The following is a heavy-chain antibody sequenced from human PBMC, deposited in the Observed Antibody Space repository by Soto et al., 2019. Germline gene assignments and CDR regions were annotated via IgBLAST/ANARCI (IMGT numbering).Heavy chain of an antibody. J-gene: IGHJ4*02. CDR3: TRDTYGDYVLLDY. V-gene: IGHV3-49*03. Sequence: SGGSLRLSCTASGFTFGDYAMSWFRQAPGKGLEWVGFIRSKAYGGTTEYAASVKGRFTISRDDSKSIAYLQMNSLKTEDTAVYYCTRDTYGDYVLLDYWGQGTLVTVSS. D-gene: IGHD4-17*01. CDR1: GFTFGDYA. CDR2: IRSKAYGGTT.